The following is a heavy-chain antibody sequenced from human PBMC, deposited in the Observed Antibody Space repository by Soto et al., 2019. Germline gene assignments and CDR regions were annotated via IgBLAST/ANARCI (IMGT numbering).Heavy chain of an antibody. Sequence: VVSLRLSCAAPGVTFSSYGSHWVRQAPGKGLEWVAVISYDGSNKYYADSVKGRFTISRDNSKNTLYLQMNSLRAEDTAVYYCAKDTLFDYWGQGTLVTVSS. CDR1: GVTFSSYG. V-gene: IGHV3-30*18. CDR3: AKDTLFDY. CDR2: ISYDGSNK. J-gene: IGHJ4*02.